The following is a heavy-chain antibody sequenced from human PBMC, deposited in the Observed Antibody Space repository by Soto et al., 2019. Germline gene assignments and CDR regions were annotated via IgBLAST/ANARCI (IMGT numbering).Heavy chain of an antibody. V-gene: IGHV5-51*01. CDR3: AGMTTVTTWVFDI. J-gene: IGHJ3*02. D-gene: IGHD4-17*01. CDR2: IYPGDSDT. CDR1: GYSFTSYW. Sequence: PGESLKISCKGSGYSFTSYWIGWVRQMPGKGLKWMGIIYPGDSDTRYSPSFQGQVTISADKSISTAYLQWSSLKASDTAMYYCAGMTTVTTWVFDIWGQGTMVTVSS.